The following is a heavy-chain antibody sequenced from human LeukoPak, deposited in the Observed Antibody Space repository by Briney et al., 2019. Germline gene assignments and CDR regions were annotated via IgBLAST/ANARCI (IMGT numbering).Heavy chain of an antibody. CDR2: IKQDGSEK. V-gene: IGHV3-7*01. J-gene: IGHJ4*02. Sequence: GGSLRLSCAASGFTFSTYWMSWVRQAPGKGLEWVAKIKQDGSEKYYVDSVKGRFTISRDNDKNSLYLQVNSLRAEDTAVYYCARDRGYSYGTYYFDYWGPGNPGHRLL. CDR1: GFTFSTYW. D-gene: IGHD5-18*01. CDR3: ARDRGYSYGTYYFDY.